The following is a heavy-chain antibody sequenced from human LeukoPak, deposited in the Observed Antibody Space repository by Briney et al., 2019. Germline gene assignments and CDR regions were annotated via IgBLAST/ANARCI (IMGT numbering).Heavy chain of an antibody. Sequence: SETLSLTCDVQGAYFSGYDWSWVRQTPGKGLECIGEISHSGLTNYNPSLESRVTISVDTSRNQISLRLTSVTAADTAVYYCAGRNWNYIAFWGQGALVTVSS. CDR3: AGRNWNYIAF. CDR1: GAYFSGYD. J-gene: IGHJ4*02. D-gene: IGHD1-1*01. V-gene: IGHV4-34*01. CDR2: ISHSGLT.